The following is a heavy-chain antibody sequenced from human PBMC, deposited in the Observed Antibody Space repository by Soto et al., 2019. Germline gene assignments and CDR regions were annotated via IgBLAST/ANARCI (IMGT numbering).Heavy chain of an antibody. D-gene: IGHD2-15*01. CDR1: GFTFSSYA. J-gene: IGHJ6*02. V-gene: IGHV3-30-3*01. CDR2: ISYDGNNK. CDR3: ARAGCDGGSCYTLVGLRYGMDV. Sequence: QVQLVESGGGVVQPGRSQRLSCAASGFTFSSYAMYWVRQAPGKGLEWVAVISYDGNNKYYADSVKGRFTISRDNSKNTLYLQMNSLRAAATAVYYCARAGCDGGSCYTLVGLRYGMDVWGQGTTVTVSS.